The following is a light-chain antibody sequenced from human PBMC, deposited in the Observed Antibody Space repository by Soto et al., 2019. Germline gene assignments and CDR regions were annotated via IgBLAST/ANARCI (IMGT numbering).Light chain of an antibody. CDR3: QQYNNWPPIT. J-gene: IGKJ5*01. Sequence: EVVMTQSPATLSVSPGERVTLSCRASQSVSRNLAWYQQKPGQAPRLLIYGESTRATGIPARFSGSGSGTEFPLTISSLQSEDFAVYYWQQYNNWPPITFGQGTRLEIK. CDR1: QSVSRN. CDR2: GES. V-gene: IGKV3-15*01.